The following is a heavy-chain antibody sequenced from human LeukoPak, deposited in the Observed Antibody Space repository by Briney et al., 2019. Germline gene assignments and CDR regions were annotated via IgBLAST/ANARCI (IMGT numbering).Heavy chain of an antibody. J-gene: IGHJ3*02. Sequence: GGSLRLSCAASGFTFSSYAMHWVRQAPGKGLEYVSAISSNGGSTYYSNSVKGRFTISRDNSKNTLYLQMGSLRAEDMAVYYCARRLDAFDIWGQGTMVTVSS. V-gene: IGHV3-64*01. CDR2: ISSNGGST. CDR3: ARRLDAFDI. CDR1: GFTFSSYA.